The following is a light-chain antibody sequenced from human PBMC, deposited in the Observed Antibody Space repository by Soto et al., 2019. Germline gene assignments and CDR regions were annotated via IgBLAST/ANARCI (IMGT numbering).Light chain of an antibody. Sequence: EIVFTQSPDTLSLSPGERATLSCRASQTVSSNYLAWYQQKPGQAPRLLIYGASSRATGIPDRFSGSGSGTDFTLTITSLQSEDFGVYFCQQYKDWPTTFGQGTKVDIK. CDR2: GAS. J-gene: IGKJ1*01. CDR1: QTVSSNY. CDR3: QQYKDWPTT. V-gene: IGKV3-20*01.